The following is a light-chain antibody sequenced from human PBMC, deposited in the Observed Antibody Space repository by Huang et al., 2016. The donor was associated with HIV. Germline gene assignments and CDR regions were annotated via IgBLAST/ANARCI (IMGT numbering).Light chain of an antibody. J-gene: IGKJ4*01. CDR2: DAT. Sequence: QLTQSPSSLSASVGDRVTITCRASQGICNTLAWYQQKPGKAPKLLIYDATSLQTEAQSRIGGSGSGTDCTLTISSLQPEDCATYYCQQFNHYPLAFGGGTKVEIE. V-gene: IGKV1D-13*01. CDR3: QQFNHYPLA. CDR1: QGICNT.